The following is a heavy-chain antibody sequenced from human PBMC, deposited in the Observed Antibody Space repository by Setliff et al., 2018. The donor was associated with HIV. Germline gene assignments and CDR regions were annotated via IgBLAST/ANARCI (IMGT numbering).Heavy chain of an antibody. CDR2: IYFTGSS. D-gene: IGHD5-12*01. J-gene: IGHJ4*02. CDR1: GGSISTYY. Sequence: PSETLSLTCTVSGGSISTYYWSWIRQPPGKGLEWIGSIYFTGSSDNNPSLKSRVTLSVDTSKHQFSLKLSSVTAADTAVYYCARRAFKDGYKRSYFDYWGQGTLVTVSS. V-gene: IGHV4-59*08. CDR3: ARRAFKDGYKRSYFDY.